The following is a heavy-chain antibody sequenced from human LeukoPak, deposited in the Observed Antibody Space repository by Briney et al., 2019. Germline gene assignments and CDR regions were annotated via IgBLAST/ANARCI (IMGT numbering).Heavy chain of an antibody. V-gene: IGHV4-34*01. D-gene: IGHD2-15*01. J-gene: IGHJ4*02. Sequence: ESLKISCTASGFTVSKNYMVWIRQPPGKGLEWIGEINHSGSTNYNPSLKSRVTISVDTSKNQFSLKLSSVTAADTAVYYCASLSCSGGSCYYSGGRDYWGQGTLVTVSS. CDR2: INHSGST. CDR3: ASLSCSGGSCYYSGGRDY. CDR1: GFTVSKNY.